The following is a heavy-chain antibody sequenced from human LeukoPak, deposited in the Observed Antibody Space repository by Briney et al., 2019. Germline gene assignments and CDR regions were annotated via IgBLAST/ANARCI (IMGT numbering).Heavy chain of an antibody. CDR3: AKHCTKTGCYPPYGMDV. D-gene: IGHD2-2*01. V-gene: IGHV3-23*01. Sequence: PGGSLRLSCAASGFTFSSYAMNWVRQAPGKGLEWVSSISGSGGTTYYADSVKGRFSISRDNSKNTLFLQMNSLRAEDTAVYYCAKHCTKTGCYPPYGMDVWGQGTTVTVSS. CDR2: ISGSGGTT. CDR1: GFTFSSYA. J-gene: IGHJ6*02.